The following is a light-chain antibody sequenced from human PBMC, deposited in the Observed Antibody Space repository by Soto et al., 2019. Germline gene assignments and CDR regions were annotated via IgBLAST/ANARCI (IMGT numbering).Light chain of an antibody. CDR3: QQYNANPPWT. V-gene: IGKV1-5*01. CDR1: QNINKL. CDR2: DAS. J-gene: IGKJ1*01. Sequence: DIQMTQSPSTLSAFVGDRVTITCRASQNINKLLAWYRQKPGKAPKLLIYDASNLLTGVPSRFSGSGSGTDFTLTISSLQPDDFATYICQQYNANPPWTFGQGTKVEI.